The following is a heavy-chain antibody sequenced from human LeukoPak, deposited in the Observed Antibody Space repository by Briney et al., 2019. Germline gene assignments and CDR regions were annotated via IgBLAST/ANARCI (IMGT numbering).Heavy chain of an antibody. CDR2: INHSGST. D-gene: IGHD3-16*01. Sequence: SETLSLTCAVYGGSFSGYYWSWIRQPPGKGLEWIGEINHSGSTNYNPSLKSQVTISVDTSKNQFSLKLSSVTAADTAVYYCASLGPHQRQDHAWGFDYWGQGTLVTVSS. J-gene: IGHJ4*02. CDR3: ASLGPHQRQDHAWGFDY. CDR1: GGSFSGYY. V-gene: IGHV4-34*01.